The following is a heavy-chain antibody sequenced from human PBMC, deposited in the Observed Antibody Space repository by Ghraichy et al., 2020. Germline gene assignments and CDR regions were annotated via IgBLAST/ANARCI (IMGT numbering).Heavy chain of an antibody. CDR3: ARDNSRWYLDQ. D-gene: IGHD6-13*01. J-gene: IGHJ4*02. CDR2: ISSTSSVI. V-gene: IGHV3-48*01. Sequence: GESLNISCAASGLTFSTFGVNWVRQAPGKGLEWVSYISSTSSVIYYADSVKGRFTITRDNAQNSLYLQMNSLRAEDTAVYYCARDNSRWYLDQWGQGTLVTVST. CDR1: GLTFSTFG.